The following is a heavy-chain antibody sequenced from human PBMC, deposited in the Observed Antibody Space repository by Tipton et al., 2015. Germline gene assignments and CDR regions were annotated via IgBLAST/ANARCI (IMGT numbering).Heavy chain of an antibody. D-gene: IGHD3-16*01. J-gene: IGHJ6*02. CDR2: IYYTGSA. CDR3: ARELSGGNGLDV. Sequence: TLSLTCTVSGGSISTGGYYWTWIRQHPGKGLEWIGNIYYTGSAYYNSSLKSRLTILVDTSKNQFSLNLTSVTAADTAVYYCARELSGGNGLDVWGQGTTVIVSS. CDR1: GGSISTGGYY. V-gene: IGHV4-31*03.